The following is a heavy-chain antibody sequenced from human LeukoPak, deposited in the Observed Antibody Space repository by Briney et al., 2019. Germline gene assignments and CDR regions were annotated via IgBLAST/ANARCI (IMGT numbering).Heavy chain of an antibody. V-gene: IGHV4-59*01. Sequence: SETLSLTCTVSGGSISSYYRSWIRQPPGKGLEWIGYIYYSGSTNYNPSLKSRVTISVDTSKNQFSLKLSSVTAADTAVYYCARGDFWSGYPIDYWGQGTLVTVSS. J-gene: IGHJ4*02. D-gene: IGHD3-3*01. CDR1: GGSISSYY. CDR3: ARGDFWSGYPIDY. CDR2: IYYSGST.